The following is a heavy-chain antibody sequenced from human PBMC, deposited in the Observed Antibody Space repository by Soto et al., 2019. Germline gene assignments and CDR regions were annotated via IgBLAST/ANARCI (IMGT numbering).Heavy chain of an antibody. Sequence: GASVKVSCKASGYTFTGYYMRWVRQAPGQGLEWMGWINPNSGGTNYAQKFQGWVTMTRDTSISTAYMELSRLRSDDTAVYYCARSAMVTPYYYYYGMDVWGQGTTVTVSS. CDR2: INPNSGGT. CDR3: ARSAMVTPYYYYYGMDV. V-gene: IGHV1-2*04. D-gene: IGHD5-18*01. J-gene: IGHJ6*02. CDR1: GYTFTGYY.